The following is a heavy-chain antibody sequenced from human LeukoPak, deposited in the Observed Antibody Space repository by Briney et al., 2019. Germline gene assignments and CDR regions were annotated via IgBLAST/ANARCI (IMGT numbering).Heavy chain of an antibody. J-gene: IGHJ4*02. Sequence: SETLSLTCIVSGGSISSYYWSWIRQPPGKGLEWIGYIYYSGSTNYNPSLKSRVTISVDTSKNQFSLKLSSVTAADTAVYYCARVYCSGGSCYFLDYWGQGTLVTVSS. CDR1: GGSISSYY. CDR3: ARVYCSGGSCYFLDY. D-gene: IGHD2-15*01. CDR2: IYYSGST. V-gene: IGHV4-59*01.